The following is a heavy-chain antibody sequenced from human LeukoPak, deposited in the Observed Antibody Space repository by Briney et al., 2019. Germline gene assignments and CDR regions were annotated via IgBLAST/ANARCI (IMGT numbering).Heavy chain of an antibody. CDR2: IYYSGTT. D-gene: IGHD3-3*01. CDR3: ARDAKANYDFWSGYGSYNWFDP. J-gene: IGHJ5*02. Sequence: SETLSLTCTVSGGSISSGDYYWSWIRQHPGKGLEWIGYIYYSGTTYYNPSLKSRVTISVDTSKNQFSLKLTSVTAADTAVYYCARDAKANYDFWSGYGSYNWFDPWGQGTLVTVSS. CDR1: GGSISSGDYY. V-gene: IGHV4-31*03.